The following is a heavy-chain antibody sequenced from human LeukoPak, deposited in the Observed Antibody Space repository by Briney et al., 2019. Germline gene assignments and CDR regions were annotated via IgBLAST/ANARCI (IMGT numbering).Heavy chain of an antibody. Sequence: SQTLSLTCAISGDSVSSNSAAWNWIRQSPSRGLEWLGRTYYRSKWYNDYAVSVKSRITINPDTSKNQFSLQLNSVTPEDTAVYYCVRSGWNIRYNWFDPWGQGTLVTVSS. CDR3: VRSGWNIRYNWFDP. D-gene: IGHD6-19*01. J-gene: IGHJ5*02. CDR1: GDSVSSNSAA. CDR2: TYYRSKWYN. V-gene: IGHV6-1*01.